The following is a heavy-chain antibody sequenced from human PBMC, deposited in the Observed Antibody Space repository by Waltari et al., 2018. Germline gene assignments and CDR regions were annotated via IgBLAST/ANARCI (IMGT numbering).Heavy chain of an antibody. CDR3: ARGRDVFANFDYNWFDP. D-gene: IGHD3-3*01. CDR1: GYSFFNDE. J-gene: IGHJ5*02. CDR2: VNPNSGAT. V-gene: IGHV1-8*02. Sequence: QVQLVQSGAEVLRPGASVKVSCQASGYSFFNDEINWGRQAAGQGLEWMGWVNPNSGATAYAQRFQGRITMTWDTSISTAYMELSNLRSDDTAVLYCARGRDVFANFDYNWFDPWGQGTLVTVSS.